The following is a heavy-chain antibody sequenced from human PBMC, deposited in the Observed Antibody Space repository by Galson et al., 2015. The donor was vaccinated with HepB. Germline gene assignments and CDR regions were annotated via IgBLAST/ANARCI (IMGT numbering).Heavy chain of an antibody. CDR2: ISAYSGNT. J-gene: IGHJ4*02. CDR1: GYTFSSYG. Sequence: SVKVSCKASGYTFSSYGISWVRQAPGQGFEWMGWISAYSGNTNYVQKLQGRVTMTTDTSTSTAYMELRSLRSDDTAVYYCARVGGHSYGHNLDYWGQGTLVTVSS. CDR3: ARVGGHSYGHNLDY. V-gene: IGHV1-18*01. D-gene: IGHD5-18*01.